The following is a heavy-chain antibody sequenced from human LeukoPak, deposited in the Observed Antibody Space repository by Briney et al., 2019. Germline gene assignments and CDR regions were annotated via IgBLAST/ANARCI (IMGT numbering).Heavy chain of an antibody. D-gene: IGHD2/OR15-2a*01. CDR3: TTFYHEYSPY. CDR1: GFSFMNAW. CDR2: IKSNADGGTP. J-gene: IGHJ4*02. Sequence: GGSLRLSCAASGFSFMNAWMIWVRQAPGKGLEWVGRIKSNADGGTPDYAAPARGRFTISRDDSKNTLYLQMNSLKTEDTAVYYCTTFYHEYSPYWGRGTLVTVPS. V-gene: IGHV3-15*01.